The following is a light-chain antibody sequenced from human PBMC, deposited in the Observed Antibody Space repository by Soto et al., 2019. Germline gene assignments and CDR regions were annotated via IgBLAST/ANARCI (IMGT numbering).Light chain of an antibody. Sequence: QSALTQPRSVSGSPGQSVTISCAGTSSDVGAYNWVSWYQQHPGKVPKLIIYDVTRRPSGVPDQFSGSNSGNTASLTISGLQADDYADDYCCSYAGSYTLVFGGGTELTVL. CDR2: DVT. CDR1: SSDVGAYNW. CDR3: CSYAGSYTLV. J-gene: IGLJ3*02. V-gene: IGLV2-11*01.